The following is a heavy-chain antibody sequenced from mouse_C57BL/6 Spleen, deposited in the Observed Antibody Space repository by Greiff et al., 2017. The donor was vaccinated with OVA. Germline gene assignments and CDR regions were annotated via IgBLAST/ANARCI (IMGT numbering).Heavy chain of an antibody. Sequence: DVKLVESEGGLVQPGSSMKLSCTASGFTFSDYYMALVRQVPEKGLEWVANINYDGSSTYYLDSLKSRFIISRDNAKNILYLQMSSLKSEDTATYYCARVGGRGWYFDVWGTGTTVTVSS. CDR3: ARVGGRGWYFDV. V-gene: IGHV5-16*01. D-gene: IGHD1-1*02. CDR1: GFTFSDYY. J-gene: IGHJ1*03. CDR2: INYDGSST.